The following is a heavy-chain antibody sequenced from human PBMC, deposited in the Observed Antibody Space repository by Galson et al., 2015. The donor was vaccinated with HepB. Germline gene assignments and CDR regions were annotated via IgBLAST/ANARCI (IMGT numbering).Heavy chain of an antibody. V-gene: IGHV4-31*03. J-gene: IGHJ2*01. CDR1: DDSISSGGYY. CDR2: VYRSGFA. CDR3: ARDLTCSGGCGFNRYFDL. Sequence: TLSLTCTVSDDSISSGGYYWTWFRQHPGKGLEWIGYVYRSGFAYYNPSLKSRVAMSVGTSENQFSLKLRSVTASDTAIYYCARDLTCSGGCGFNRYFDLWGRGTLVTVSS. D-gene: IGHD2-15*01.